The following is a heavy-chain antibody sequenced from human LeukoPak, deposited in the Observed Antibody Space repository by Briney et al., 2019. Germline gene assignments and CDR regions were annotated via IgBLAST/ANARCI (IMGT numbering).Heavy chain of an antibody. Sequence: PGGSLRLSCAASGFTFNNFALSWVRQAPGKGLEWVSAISASGGTTYYADSVKGRFTISRDNSENTLFLQMNSLRAEDTAVYYCAKEPREYCSSTSCPNGFDYWGQGTLVTVSS. CDR3: AKEPREYCSSTSCPNGFDY. D-gene: IGHD2-2*01. J-gene: IGHJ5*01. CDR2: ISASGGTT. V-gene: IGHV3-23*01. CDR1: GFTFNNFA.